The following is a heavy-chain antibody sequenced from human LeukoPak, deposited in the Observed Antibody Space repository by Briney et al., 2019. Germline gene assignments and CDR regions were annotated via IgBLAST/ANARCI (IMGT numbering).Heavy chain of an antibody. CDR1: GGSISSSSYY. CDR3: ARVGGITMIVVLITDAFDI. J-gene: IGHJ3*02. D-gene: IGHD3-22*01. CDR2: IYYSGST. V-gene: IGHV4-39*07. Sequence: KASETLSLTCTVSGGSISSSSYYWGWIRQPPGKGLEWIGSIYYSGSTYYNPSLKSRVTISVDTSKNQFSLKLRSVTAADTAVYYCARVGGITMIVVLITDAFDIWGQGTTVTVSA.